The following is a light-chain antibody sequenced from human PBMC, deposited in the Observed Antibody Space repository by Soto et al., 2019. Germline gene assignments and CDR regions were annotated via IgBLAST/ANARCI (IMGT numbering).Light chain of an antibody. V-gene: IGKV3D-20*02. J-gene: IGKJ4*01. Sequence: EILLTQSPGTLSLSPGERSTLSCRAILSVNNNYLAWYQQKPGQAPRLLIYGASSRATGIPDRFSGSGSETDFTLTISSLEPEDSAVYYCQQRSNWPSLTFGGGTKVDIK. CDR1: LSVNNNY. CDR3: QQRSNWPSLT. CDR2: GAS.